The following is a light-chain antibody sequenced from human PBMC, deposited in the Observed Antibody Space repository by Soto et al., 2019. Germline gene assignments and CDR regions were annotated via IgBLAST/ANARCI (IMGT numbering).Light chain of an antibody. Sequence: IQLTQSPSTLSAAVGDRVTITCRASQGISSYLAWYQQKPGQAPKLLIYAASTLQSGVPSRFSGSGSGTDFTLTISSLQPEDFATYYCQQLNSYPFFGGGTKVEIK. CDR1: QGISSY. V-gene: IGKV1-9*01. J-gene: IGKJ4*01. CDR2: AAS. CDR3: QQLNSYPF.